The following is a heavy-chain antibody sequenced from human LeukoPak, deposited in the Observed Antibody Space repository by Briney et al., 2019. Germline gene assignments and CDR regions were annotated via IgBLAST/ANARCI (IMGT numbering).Heavy chain of an antibody. CDR3: ARAALYYYDSSGYYYWFDP. Sequence: GGSLRLSCVASGFTFSRYWMHWVRQAPGKGLVWVSRINSDGRSTNYADSVKGRFSISRDNAENTLYLQMNSLRAEDTAVYYCARAALYYYDSSGYYYWFDPWGQGTLVTVSS. CDR2: INSDGRST. D-gene: IGHD3-22*01. CDR1: GFTFSRYW. J-gene: IGHJ5*02. V-gene: IGHV3-74*01.